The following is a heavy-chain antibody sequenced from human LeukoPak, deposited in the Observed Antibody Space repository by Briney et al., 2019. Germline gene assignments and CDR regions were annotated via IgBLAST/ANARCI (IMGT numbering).Heavy chain of an antibody. J-gene: IGHJ4*02. CDR1: GFTFSSYA. D-gene: IGHD3-22*01. V-gene: IGHV3-64*01. CDR2: ISSNGGST. CDR3: AKDQEPYYYDSSGYSASYFDY. Sequence: GGSLRLSCAASGFTFSSYAMHWVRQAPGKGLEYVSAISSNGGSTYYANSVKGRFTISRDNSKNTLYLQMNSLRAEDTAVYYCAKDQEPYYYDSSGYSASYFDYWGQGTLVTVSS.